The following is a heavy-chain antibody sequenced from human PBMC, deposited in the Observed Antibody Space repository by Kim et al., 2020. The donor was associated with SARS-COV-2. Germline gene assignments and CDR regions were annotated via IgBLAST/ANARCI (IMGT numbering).Heavy chain of an antibody. CDR3: ARGPAATSSFDY. V-gene: IGHV1-2*02. J-gene: IGHJ4*02. Sequence: YDQKFQGRVTMTRDTSISTAYMELSRLRSDDTAVYYCARGPAATSSFDYWGQGTLVTVSS. D-gene: IGHD2-2*01.